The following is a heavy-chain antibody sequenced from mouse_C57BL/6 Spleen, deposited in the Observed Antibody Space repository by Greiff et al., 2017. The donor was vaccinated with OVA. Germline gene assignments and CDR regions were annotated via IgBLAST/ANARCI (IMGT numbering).Heavy chain of an antibody. CDR2: INPNNGGT. Sequence: EVQLQQSGPELVKPGASVKIPCKASGYTFTDYNMDWVKQSHGKSLEWIGDINPNNGGTIYNQKFKGKATLTVDKSSSTAYMELRSLTSEDTAVYYCARRGYSNYVPYWYFDVWGTGTTVTVSS. D-gene: IGHD2-5*01. CDR1: GYTFTDYN. J-gene: IGHJ1*03. CDR3: ARRGYSNYVPYWYFDV. V-gene: IGHV1-18*01.